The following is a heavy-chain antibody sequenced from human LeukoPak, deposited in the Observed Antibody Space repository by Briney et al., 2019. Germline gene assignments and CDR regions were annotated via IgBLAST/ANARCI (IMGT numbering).Heavy chain of an antibody. D-gene: IGHD2-2*02. J-gene: IGHJ3*02. V-gene: IGHV4-30-4*08. CDR3: ARDRQLLYLSAFDI. Sequence: MPSQTLSLTCTVSGGSISSGDYYWRWIRQPPGKGLEWIGYIYYSGSTYYNPSLKSRVTISVDTSKNQFSLKLSSVTAADTAVYYCARDRQLLYLSAFDIWGQRTMVTVSS. CDR1: GGSISSGDYY. CDR2: IYYSGST.